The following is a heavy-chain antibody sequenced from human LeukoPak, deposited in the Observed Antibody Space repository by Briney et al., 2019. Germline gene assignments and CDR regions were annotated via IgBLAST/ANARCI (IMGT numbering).Heavy chain of an antibody. D-gene: IGHD4-23*01. V-gene: IGHV1-2*02. CDR2: INPNSGGT. CDR1: GYTFTGYY. Sequence: GASVKVSCKASGYTFTGYYMHWVRQAPGQGLEWMGWINPNSGGTNYAQKFQGRVTMTRDTSISTAYMELSRLRSDDTAVYYCARGPPLYGGNSHAFDIWGQGTMVTVSS. CDR3: ARGPPLYGGNSHAFDI. J-gene: IGHJ3*02.